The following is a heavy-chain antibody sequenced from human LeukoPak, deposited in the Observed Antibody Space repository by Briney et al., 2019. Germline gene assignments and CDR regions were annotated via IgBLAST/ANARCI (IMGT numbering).Heavy chain of an antibody. CDR2: IYHSGST. Sequence: SETLSLTCTVSGYSISSGYYWGWIRQPPGKGLEWIGSIYHSGSTYYNPSLKSRVTISVDTSKNQFSLKLSSVTAADTAVYYCARSPETIVGATTFYNWFDPWGQGTLVTVSS. CDR3: ARSPETIVGATTFYNWFDP. D-gene: IGHD1-26*01. V-gene: IGHV4-38-2*02. J-gene: IGHJ5*02. CDR1: GYSISSGYY.